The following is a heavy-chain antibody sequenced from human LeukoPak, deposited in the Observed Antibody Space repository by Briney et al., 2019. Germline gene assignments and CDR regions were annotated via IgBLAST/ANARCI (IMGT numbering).Heavy chain of an antibody. D-gene: IGHD3-10*01. CDR1: GGSFSGYY. CDR2: INHSGST. Sequence: SETLSLTCAVYGGSFSGYYWSWIRQPPGKGLEWIGEINHSGSTNYNPSHKSRVTISVDTSKNQFSLKLSSVTAADTAVYYCARKGLLWFGELPFFDYWGQGTLVTVSS. J-gene: IGHJ4*02. CDR3: ARKGLLWFGELPFFDY. V-gene: IGHV4-34*01.